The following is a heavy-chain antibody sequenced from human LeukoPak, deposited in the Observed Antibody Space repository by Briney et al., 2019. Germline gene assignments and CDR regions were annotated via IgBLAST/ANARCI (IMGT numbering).Heavy chain of an antibody. J-gene: IGHJ4*02. CDR1: GGSISSSSYY. CDR3: TFGGDDGYDY. CDR2: IYYSGST. V-gene: IGHV4-39*07. D-gene: IGHD2-21*02. Sequence: MTSETLSLTCTVSGGSISSSSYYRGWIRQPPGKGLEWIGSIYYSGSTYYNPSLKSRVTISVDTSKNQFSLKLSSVTAADTAVYYCTFGGDDGYDYWGQGTLVTVSS.